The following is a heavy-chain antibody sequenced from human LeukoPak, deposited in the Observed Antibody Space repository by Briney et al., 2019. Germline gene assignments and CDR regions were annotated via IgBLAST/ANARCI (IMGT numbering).Heavy chain of an antibody. CDR2: INPNSGGT. CDR1: GYTFTGYY. D-gene: IGHD6-13*01. J-gene: IGHJ4*02. V-gene: IGHV1-2*06. Sequence: GASVKVSCKASGYTFTGYYMHWVRQAPGQGLEWMGRINPNSGGTNYAQKFQGRVTMTRDTSIGTAYMELSRLRSDDTAVYYCARDRGAAALPGYWGQGTLVTVSS. CDR3: ARDRGAAALPGY.